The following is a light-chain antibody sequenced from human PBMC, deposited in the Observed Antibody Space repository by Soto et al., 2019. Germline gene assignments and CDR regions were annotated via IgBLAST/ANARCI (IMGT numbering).Light chain of an antibody. Sequence: QSVLTQPPSASGAPGQTVTISCSGSDSNIGAGYDLHWYQQLPGTAPKLLIHSNYLRASGVPDRFSDSKSVTSASLAIIGLQADDEADYYCQSYDTSLGDWVFGGGTKVTVL. CDR3: QSYDTSLGDWV. V-gene: IGLV1-40*01. CDR2: SNY. CDR1: DSNIGAGYD. J-gene: IGLJ3*02.